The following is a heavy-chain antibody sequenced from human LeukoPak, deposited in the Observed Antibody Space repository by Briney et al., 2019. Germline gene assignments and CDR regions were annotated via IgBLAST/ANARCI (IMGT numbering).Heavy chain of an antibody. J-gene: IGHJ3*02. Sequence: GGSLRLSCAASGFTFSNYGMHWVRQAPGKGLEWVAVISYDGSNKYYADSVKGRFTISKDNSKNTLYLQMNSLRAEDTAVYYCAKEGSDAFDIWGQGTMVTVSS. V-gene: IGHV3-30*18. CDR3: AKEGSDAFDI. CDR2: ISYDGSNK. CDR1: GFTFSNYG.